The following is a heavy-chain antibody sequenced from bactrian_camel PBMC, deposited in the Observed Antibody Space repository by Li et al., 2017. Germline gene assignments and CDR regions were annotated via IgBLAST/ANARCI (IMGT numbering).Heavy chain of an antibody. J-gene: IGHJ6*01. Sequence: QLVESGGGSVLAGGSLRLSCTASEFTPSTAFMGWFRHAPGKVPEGVAAINNRGAATYADSVKGRFTISRDNTKNTLFLQMDGLKPEDTAMYFCAGDSTVTRACYCIGDYSYTPVSGYWGQGTQVTVS. CDR1: EFTPSTAF. D-gene: IGHD2*01. V-gene: IGHV3S26*01. CDR2: INNRGAA. CDR3: AGDSTVTRACYCIGDYSYTPVSGY.